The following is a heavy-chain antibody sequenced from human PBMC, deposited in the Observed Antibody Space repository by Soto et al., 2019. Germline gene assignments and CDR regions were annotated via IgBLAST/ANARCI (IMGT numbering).Heavy chain of an antibody. D-gene: IGHD4-4*01. CDR2: ISYDGSNK. V-gene: IGHV3-30-3*01. CDR3: ARVQVFYSNCAGMEF. Sequence: GGSLRLSCAASGFTFSSYAMHCVRQAPGKGLEWLAVISYDGSNKYYADSVKGRFTISRDNSKNTLYLQMNSLRDEDTAAYYCARVQVFYSNCAGMEFWAQGTTVTVSS. CDR1: GFTFSSYA. J-gene: IGHJ6*01.